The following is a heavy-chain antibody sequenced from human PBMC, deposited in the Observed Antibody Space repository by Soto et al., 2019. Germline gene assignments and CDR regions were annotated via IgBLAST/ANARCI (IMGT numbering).Heavy chain of an antibody. J-gene: IGHJ4*02. CDR2: IYPGDSDI. V-gene: IGHV5-51*01. D-gene: IGHD1-7*01. CDR3: ARLNWKYRGYFDY. CDR1: GYSFSTYW. Sequence: GESLKISCEASGYSFSTYWIGWVRQLPGKGLEWMGSIYPGDSDIRYSPSFQGQVSISADKSISAAYLQWSSLKASDTAMYYCARLNWKYRGYFDYWSQGTLVTVSS.